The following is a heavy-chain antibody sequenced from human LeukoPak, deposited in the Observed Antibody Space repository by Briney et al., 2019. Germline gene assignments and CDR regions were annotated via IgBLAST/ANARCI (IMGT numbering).Heavy chain of an antibody. J-gene: IGHJ4*02. Sequence: PGGSLRLSCAASGFTFSNYWMNWVRLAPGKGLVWVSRINRDGSSTNYADSVKGRFTISRDNSRNTLYLQMNSLRAEDTAVYYCARGHSSGWFYFDSWGQGTLVAVSS. CDR1: GFTFSNYW. CDR2: INRDGSST. V-gene: IGHV3-74*01. CDR3: ARGHSSGWFYFDS. D-gene: IGHD6-19*01.